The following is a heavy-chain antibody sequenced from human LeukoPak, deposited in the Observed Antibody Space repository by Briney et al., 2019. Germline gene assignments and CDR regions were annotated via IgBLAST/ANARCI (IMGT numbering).Heavy chain of an antibody. CDR1: GGSISRSSYY. J-gene: IGHJ4*02. CDR3: ARDLGIAAAGYFDY. V-gene: IGHV4-39*07. D-gene: IGHD6-13*01. CDR2: IYYSGST. Sequence: SETLSLTCTVSGGSISRSSYYWGWIRQPPGKGQEWIGSIYYSGSTYYNPSLKSRVTISVDTSKNQFSLKLSSVTAADTAVYYCARDLGIAAAGYFDYWGQGALVTVSS.